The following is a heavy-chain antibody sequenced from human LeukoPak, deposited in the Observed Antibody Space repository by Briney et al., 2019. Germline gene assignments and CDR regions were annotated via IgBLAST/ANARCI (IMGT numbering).Heavy chain of an antibody. CDR3: ARGSLSIAVALDC. D-gene: IGHD6-19*01. CDR2: INHSGST. V-gene: IGHV4-34*01. J-gene: IGHJ4*02. Sequence: SETLSLTCAVYGGSFGGYYWSWIRQPPGKGLEWIGEINHSGSTNYNPSLTSRVTISVDTSKNQFSLKLSSVTAADTAVYYCARGSLSIAVALDCWGQGTLVTVSS. CDR1: GGSFGGYY.